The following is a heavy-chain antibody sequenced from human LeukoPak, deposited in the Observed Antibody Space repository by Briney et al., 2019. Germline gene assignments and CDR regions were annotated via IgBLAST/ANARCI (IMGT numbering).Heavy chain of an antibody. V-gene: IGHV3-30*18. CDR3: AKDKFDDYVWGSYLFALDY. CDR1: GFTFSSYG. J-gene: IGHJ4*02. Sequence: PGGSLRLSCAASGFTFSSYGMHWVRQAPGKGLEWVAVISYDGSNKYYADSVKGRFTISRDNSKNTLYLQMSSLRAEDTAVYYCAKDKFDDYVWGSYLFALDYWGQGTLVTVSS. CDR2: ISYDGSNK. D-gene: IGHD3-16*01.